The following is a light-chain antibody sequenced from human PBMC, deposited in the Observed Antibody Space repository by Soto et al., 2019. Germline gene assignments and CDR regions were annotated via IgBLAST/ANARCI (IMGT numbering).Light chain of an antibody. CDR3: SSYAGTYNLYS. CDR2: EVS. V-gene: IGLV2-8*01. CDR1: SSDVFAYNY. J-gene: IGLJ1*01. Sequence: HSALAQPPAASGTPGQPVTVSSTGTSSDVFAYNYVSWYQQHPGKAPQLMIYEVSKRPSGAPDRVPCSMSCTTASLLDFQLQAEDEADYYYSSYAGTYNLYSFGHGTKVTV.